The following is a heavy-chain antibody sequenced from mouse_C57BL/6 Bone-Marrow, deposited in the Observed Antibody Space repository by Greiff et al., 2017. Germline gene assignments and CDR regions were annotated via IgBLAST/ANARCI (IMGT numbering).Heavy chain of an antibody. V-gene: IGHV2-2*01. J-gene: IGHJ4*01. Sequence: VQLQQSGPGLVQPSQSLSITCTVSGFSLTSSGVHWVRQSPGKGLEWLGVIWSGGSTDYNAAFISRLSISKDNSKSQVFFKMNSLQADDTAIYYCASQAYYYGSRGGAMDYWGQGTSVTVSS. CDR2: IWSGGST. CDR3: ASQAYYYGSRGGAMDY. CDR1: GFSLTSSG. D-gene: IGHD1-1*01.